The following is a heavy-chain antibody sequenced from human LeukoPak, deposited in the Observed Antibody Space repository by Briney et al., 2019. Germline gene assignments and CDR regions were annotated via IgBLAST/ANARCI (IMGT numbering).Heavy chain of an antibody. CDR1: GFTFGDYA. J-gene: IGHJ4*02. CDR2: IRSKAYGGTT. CDR3: TRETGDRQYGSDY. D-gene: IGHD7-27*01. V-gene: IGHV3-49*04. Sequence: GGSLRLSCTASGFTFGDYAMSWVRQAPGKGLEWVGFIRSKAYGGTTEYAASVKGRFTISRDDSKSLAYLQMNSLKTEDTAVYYCTRETGDRQYGSDYWGQGTLVTVSS.